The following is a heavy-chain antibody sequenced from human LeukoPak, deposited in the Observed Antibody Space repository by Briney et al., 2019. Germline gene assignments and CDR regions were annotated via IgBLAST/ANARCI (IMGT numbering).Heavy chain of an antibody. CDR2: ISSSSSYI. D-gene: IGHD3-16*02. V-gene: IGHV3-21*01. J-gene: IGHJ1*01. CDR3: ARGHYDYVWGSYRKYFQH. CDR1: GFTFSSYS. Sequence: GGSLRLSCAASGFTFSSYSMNWVRQAPGKGLEWVSPISSSSSYIYYADSVKGRFTISRENAKNSLYLQMNSLRAEDTAVYYCARGHYDYVWGSYRKYFQHWGQGTLVTVSS.